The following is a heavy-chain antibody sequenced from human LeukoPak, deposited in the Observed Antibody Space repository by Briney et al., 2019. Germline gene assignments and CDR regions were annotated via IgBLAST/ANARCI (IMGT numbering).Heavy chain of an antibody. J-gene: IGHJ4*02. V-gene: IGHV3-48*03. CDR3: ATICHYDNSGWHYFDY. CDR1: GFTFSTYE. D-gene: IGHD3-22*01. CDR2: ISSSGSTI. Sequence: GGSLRLSCAASGFTFSTYEMNWVRQAPGKGLEWISYISSSGSTITYADSVKGRLTISRDNAKNSLYLQMNSLRAEDTAVYFCATICHYDNSGWHYFDYWGQGTLVTVSS.